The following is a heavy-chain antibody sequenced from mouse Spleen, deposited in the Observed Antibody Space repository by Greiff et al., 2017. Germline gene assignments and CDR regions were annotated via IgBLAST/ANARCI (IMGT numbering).Heavy chain of an antibody. CDR1: GFTFSSYG. D-gene: IGHD2-12*01. V-gene: IGHV5-6*01. J-gene: IGHJ2*01. Sequence: EVKLMESGGDLVKPGGSLKLSCAASGFTFSSYGMSWVRQTPDKRLEWVATISSGGSYTYYPDSVKGRFTISRDNAKNTLYLQMSSLKSEDTAMYYCARPLMLPGYFDYWGQGTTLTVSS. CDR3: ARPLMLPGYFDY. CDR2: ISSGGSYT.